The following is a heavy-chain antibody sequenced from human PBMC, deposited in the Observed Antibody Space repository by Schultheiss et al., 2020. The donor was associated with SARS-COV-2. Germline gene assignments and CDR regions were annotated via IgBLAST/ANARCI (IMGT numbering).Heavy chain of an antibody. CDR1: GGSISSYY. J-gene: IGHJ4*02. Sequence: SQTLSLTCTVSGGSISSYYWSWIRQPAGKGLEWIGRIYHSGSTYYNPSLKSRVTISVDTSKNQFSLKLSSVTAADTAVYYCATSSSWETGTFDYWGQGTLVTVSS. V-gene: IGHV4-59*05. CDR2: IYHSGST. CDR3: ATSSSWETGTFDY. D-gene: IGHD6-13*01.